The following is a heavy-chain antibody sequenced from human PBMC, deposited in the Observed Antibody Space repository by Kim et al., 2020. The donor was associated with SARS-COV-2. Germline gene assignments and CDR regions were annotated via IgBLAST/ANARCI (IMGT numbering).Heavy chain of an antibody. CDR2: ISSNSSNI. CDR1: GFTFSSYS. CDR3: ARVCQWELLVGYFDY. J-gene: IGHJ4*02. D-gene: IGHD1-26*01. Sequence: GGSLRLSCAASGFTFSSYSMNWVRQAPGKGLEWVSSISSNSSNIYYADSVKGRFTISRDNAKNSLYLQMNSLRAEDTAVYYCARVCQWELLVGYFDYWGQGTLVTVSS. V-gene: IGHV3-21*04.